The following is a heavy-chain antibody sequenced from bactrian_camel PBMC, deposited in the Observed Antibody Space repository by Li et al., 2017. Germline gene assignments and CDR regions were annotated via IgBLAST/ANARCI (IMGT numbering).Heavy chain of an antibody. CDR1: GYTYSTYC. V-gene: IGHV3S53*01. D-gene: IGHD5*01. CDR3: AADLGPPLRVFDQRDY. CDR2: RDSDGTI. Sequence: HVQLVESGGGSVQAGGSLRLSCAASGYTYSTYCMGWFRQGPGKEREGVAIRDSDGTIIYANSVKGRFTISKDNAKNTLYLQMDRLKTEDTAVYYCAADLGPPLRVFDQRDYWGQGTQVTVS. J-gene: IGHJ4*01.